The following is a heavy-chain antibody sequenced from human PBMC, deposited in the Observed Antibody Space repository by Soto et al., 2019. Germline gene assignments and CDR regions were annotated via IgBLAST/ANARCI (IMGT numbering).Heavy chain of an antibody. J-gene: IGHJ5*02. CDR1: GGSISSRGYY. CDR2: IYYSGST. Sequence: SDTLSLTCTVSGGSISSRGYYWSWIRQPPGKGLEWIGYIYYSGSTYYNPSLKSRVTISVDTSKNQFSLKLSSVTAADTAVYYCAIDERYGDYTPQHSFDPWGQGTLVTAPQ. D-gene: IGHD4-17*01. CDR3: AIDERYGDYTPQHSFDP. V-gene: IGHV4-30-4*01.